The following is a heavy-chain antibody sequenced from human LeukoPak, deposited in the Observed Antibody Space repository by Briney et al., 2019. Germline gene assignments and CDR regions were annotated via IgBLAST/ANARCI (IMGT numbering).Heavy chain of an antibody. CDR1: GFTFNSYG. CDR2: IRYDGSDK. Sequence: PGGSLRLSCAACGFTFNSYGMHWVRQAPGKGLEWVAFIRYDGSDKYYADSVKGRFTISRDNSKKTRFLQMNNMRAEDTAVYYCEKVKSMIVGVTPFDSWGPGTVVTVSS. D-gene: IGHD3-22*01. V-gene: IGHV3-30*02. CDR3: EKVKSMIVGVTPFDS. J-gene: IGHJ4*02.